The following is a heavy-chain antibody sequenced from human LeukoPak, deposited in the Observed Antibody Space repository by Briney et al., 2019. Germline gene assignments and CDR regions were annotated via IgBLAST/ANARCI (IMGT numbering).Heavy chain of an antibody. CDR2: INHSGST. CDR1: GGSFSGYY. D-gene: IGHD2-2*01. V-gene: IGHV4-34*01. J-gene: IGHJ4*02. CDR3: ARRRRIVVVPVAFDY. Sequence: SETLSLTCAVYGGSFSGYYWSWIRQPPGKGLEWIGEINHSGSTNYNPSLKSRVTISVDTSKNQFSLMLSSVTAADTAVYYCARRRRIVVVPVAFDYWGQGTLVTVSS.